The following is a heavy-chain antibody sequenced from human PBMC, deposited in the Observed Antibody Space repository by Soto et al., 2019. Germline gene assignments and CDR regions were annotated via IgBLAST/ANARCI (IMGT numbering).Heavy chain of an antibody. CDR2: ISYDGSNK. CDR1: GFTFSSYA. J-gene: IGHJ4*02. Sequence: GGSLRLSCAASGFTFSSYAMHWVRQAPGKGLEWVAVISYDGSNKYYADSVKGRFTISRDNSKNTLYLQMNSLRAEDTAVYYCARAGTSEVVRIDYWGQGTLVTVSS. CDR3: ARAGTSEVVRIDY. D-gene: IGHD2-15*01. V-gene: IGHV3-30-3*01.